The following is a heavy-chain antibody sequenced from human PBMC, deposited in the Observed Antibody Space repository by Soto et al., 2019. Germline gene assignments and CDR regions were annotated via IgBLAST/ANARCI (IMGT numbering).Heavy chain of an antibody. Sequence: GGSLRLSCAASGFTFSSYSMNWVRQAPGKGLEWVSSISSSSSYIYYADSVKGRFTISRDNAKNSLYLQMSSLRAEDTAVYYCARPDYGDYGFYYYYYMDVWGKGTTVTVSS. CDR2: ISSSSSYI. J-gene: IGHJ6*03. V-gene: IGHV3-21*01. CDR3: ARPDYGDYGFYYYYYMDV. CDR1: GFTFSSYS. D-gene: IGHD4-17*01.